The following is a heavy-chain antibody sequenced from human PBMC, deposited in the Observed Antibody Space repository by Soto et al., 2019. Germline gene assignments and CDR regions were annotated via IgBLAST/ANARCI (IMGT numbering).Heavy chain of an antibody. CDR3: TTGPPYYYESSRGY. Sequence: EVQLVESGGGLVKPGGSLRLSCAASGFTFSNAWMSWVRQAPGKGLEWVGRIKSKTDGGTTDYAAPVKGRFTISRDDSKNTLYLQMNSLKTEDTAVYYCTTGPPYYYESSRGYWGQGTLVTVSS. J-gene: IGHJ4*02. D-gene: IGHD3-22*01. V-gene: IGHV3-15*01. CDR2: IKSKTDGGTT. CDR1: GFTFSNAW.